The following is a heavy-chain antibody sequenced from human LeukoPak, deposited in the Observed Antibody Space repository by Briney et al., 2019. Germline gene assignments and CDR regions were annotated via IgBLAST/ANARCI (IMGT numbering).Heavy chain of an antibody. CDR1: GGSFSGYY. V-gene: IGHV4-34*01. CDR3: ARRPRSSGWYNWFDP. CDR2: INHSGST. Sequence: SETLSLTCAVYGGSFSGYYWSWIRQPPGKGLEWIGEINHSGSTNYNPSLKSRVTISVDTSKNQFSLKLSSVTAADTAVYYCARRPRSSGWYNWFDPWGQGTLVTVPS. D-gene: IGHD6-19*01. J-gene: IGHJ5*02.